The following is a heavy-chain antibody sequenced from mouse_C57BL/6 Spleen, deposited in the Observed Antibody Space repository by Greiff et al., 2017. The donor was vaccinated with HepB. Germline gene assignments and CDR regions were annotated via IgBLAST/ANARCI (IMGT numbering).Heavy chain of an antibody. J-gene: IGHJ1*03. Sequence: VKLMESGPGLVQPSQSLSITCTVSGFSLTSYGVHWVRQSPGKGLEWLGVIWSGGSTDYNAAFISRLSISKDNSKSQVFFKMNSLQADDTAIYYCARKDYYGSSWRYFDVWGTGTTVTVSS. CDR3: ARKDYYGSSWRYFDV. CDR2: IWSGGST. V-gene: IGHV2-2*01. D-gene: IGHD1-1*01. CDR1: GFSLTSYG.